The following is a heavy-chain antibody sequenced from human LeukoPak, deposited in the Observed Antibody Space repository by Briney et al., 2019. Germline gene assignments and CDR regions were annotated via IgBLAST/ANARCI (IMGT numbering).Heavy chain of an antibody. CDR1: GGSISSSGYY. D-gene: IGHD3-10*01. Sequence: PSETLSLTCTVSGGSISSSGYYWGWIRQPPGKGLEWIGSIYYSGSTYYNPSLKSRVTISVDTSKNQFSLKLSSVTAADTAVYYCARLIRGSGSYLLGVGYYFDYWGQGTLVTVSS. CDR2: IYYSGST. J-gene: IGHJ4*02. V-gene: IGHV4-39*01. CDR3: ARLIRGSGSYLLGVGYYFDY.